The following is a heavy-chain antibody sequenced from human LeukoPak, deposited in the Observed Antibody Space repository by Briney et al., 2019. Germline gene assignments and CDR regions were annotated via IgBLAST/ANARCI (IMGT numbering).Heavy chain of an antibody. CDR3: AGDYGEGWFDP. Sequence: SETLSLTCTVSGGSISSSSYSWGWIRQPPGKGLEWIGSIYYSGSTYYNPSLKSRVTISVDTSKNQFSLKLSSVTAADTAVYYCAGDYGEGWFDPWGQGTLVTVSS. CDR1: GGSISSSSYS. CDR2: IYYSGST. D-gene: IGHD4-17*01. J-gene: IGHJ5*02. V-gene: IGHV4-39*07.